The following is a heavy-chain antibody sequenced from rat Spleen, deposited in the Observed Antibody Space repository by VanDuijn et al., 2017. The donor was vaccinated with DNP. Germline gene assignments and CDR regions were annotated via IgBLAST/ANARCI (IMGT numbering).Heavy chain of an antibody. CDR1: GFTFRDYA. CDR3: IRWNSGHFDY. CDR2: IGSDGYAP. J-gene: IGHJ3*01. V-gene: IGHV5-17*01. Sequence: EVQLVESGGGLARPGRSQRLSCAVSGFTFRDYAMAWVRQAPKKGLEWVAYIGSDGYAPYYGDSVKGRFTISRDNAKSTLYLQMNSLRSEDMATYYCIRWNSGHFDYWGQGTLVTVSP. D-gene: IGHD4-3*01.